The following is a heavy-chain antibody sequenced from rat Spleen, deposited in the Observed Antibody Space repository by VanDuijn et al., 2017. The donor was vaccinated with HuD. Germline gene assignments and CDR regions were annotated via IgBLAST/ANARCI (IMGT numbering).Heavy chain of an antibody. CDR2: ITNSGGST. CDR3: TREGQSPFDY. J-gene: IGHJ2*01. Sequence: EVQLVESGGGLVQPGRSLKLSCAASGFTFSNYYMAWVRQAPTKGLEWVASITNSGGSTYYRDSVKGRFTISRDNAKSTLYLQMDSLRSEDTATYYCTREGQSPFDYWGQGVMVTVSS. D-gene: IGHD3-8*01. V-gene: IGHV5S23*01. CDR1: GFTFSNYY.